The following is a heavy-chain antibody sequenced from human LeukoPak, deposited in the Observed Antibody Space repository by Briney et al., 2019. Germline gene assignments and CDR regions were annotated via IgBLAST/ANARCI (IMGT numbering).Heavy chain of an antibody. D-gene: IGHD5-18*01. CDR1: GGSISTSSYY. J-gene: IGHJ4*02. Sequence: SETLSLTRTVSGGSISTSSYYWGWVRQPPGKGLEWIGNIFYSGSTYYSPSLKSRVTISLDTSRNQFSLKLSSVTAADTAVYYCARVGYSYAFDYWGQGTLVTVSS. CDR2: IFYSGST. V-gene: IGHV4-39*07. CDR3: ARVGYSYAFDY.